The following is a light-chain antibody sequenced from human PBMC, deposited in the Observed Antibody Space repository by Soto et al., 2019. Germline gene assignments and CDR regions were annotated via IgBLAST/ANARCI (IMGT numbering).Light chain of an antibody. J-gene: IGKJ5*01. CDR3: RQYNSWPPIT. CDR2: GAS. CDR1: QSVRTK. Sequence: EIVMAQSPATLSVSPGEGATLSCRASQSVRTKLAWYQQKAGQAPRLLIYGASTRATGIPDRFSGSGSGTEFTLTISSLQSEDFAVYYCRQYNSWPPITFGQGTRVEIK. V-gene: IGKV3-15*01.